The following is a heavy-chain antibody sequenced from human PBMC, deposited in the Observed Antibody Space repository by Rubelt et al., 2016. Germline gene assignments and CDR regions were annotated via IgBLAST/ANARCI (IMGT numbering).Heavy chain of an antibody. Sequence: EVQLVESGGGVVRPGGSLRLSCAASGFTFDDYGMSLVRQAPGKGLARLYSISSTRGHIHSEATMKGRFTISRNNAKNSLLLQRNSLRAEDTALYYCVGGDRRDYWGQGTLVTVSS. CDR2: ISSTRGHI. CDR1: GFTFDDYG. CDR3: VGGDRRDY. J-gene: IGHJ4*02. V-gene: IGHV3-20*04.